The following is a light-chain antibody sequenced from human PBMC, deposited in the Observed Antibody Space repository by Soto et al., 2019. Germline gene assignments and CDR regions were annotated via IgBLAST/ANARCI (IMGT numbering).Light chain of an antibody. V-gene: IGKV3-20*01. CDR1: QSVNSN. Sequence: EIVTTKSPYTLSDSPGERATLYCRASQSVNSNLAWYQQKPGQAPRLLIYGASNRATGIPDRFSGSGSGTDFTLTISRLEPEDFAVYYCQQYGSSGTVGQGTKVAI. J-gene: IGKJ1*01. CDR2: GAS. CDR3: QQYGSSGT.